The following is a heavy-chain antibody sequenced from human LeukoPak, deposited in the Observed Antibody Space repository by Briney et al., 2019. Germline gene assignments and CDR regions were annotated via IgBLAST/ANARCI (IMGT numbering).Heavy chain of an antibody. J-gene: IGHJ4*02. V-gene: IGHV3-23*01. CDR3: AKVVSARRPQLFDY. Sequence: ISGRGRSTYYADSVKGRFTISRDNSKNTLYLQMNSLRAEDTAVYYCAKVVSARRPQLFDYWGQGTLVTVSS. D-gene: IGHD6-6*01. CDR2: ISGRGRST.